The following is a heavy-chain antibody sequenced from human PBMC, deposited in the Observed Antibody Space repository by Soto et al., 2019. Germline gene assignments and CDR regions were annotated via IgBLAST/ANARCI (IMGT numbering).Heavy chain of an antibody. Sequence: GGSLRLSCAGSGFTFSHYAMTWVRQGPGKGVEWVSIITGKSDDIHYADAVKGRLTISRDNSKSTLFLQMNNLRAEDTALYYCAKGMTGSRYSSLDSWGQGTLVTVSS. V-gene: IGHV3-23*01. CDR3: AKGMTGSRYSSLDS. D-gene: IGHD2-15*01. CDR2: ITGKSDDI. CDR1: GFTFSHYA. J-gene: IGHJ4*02.